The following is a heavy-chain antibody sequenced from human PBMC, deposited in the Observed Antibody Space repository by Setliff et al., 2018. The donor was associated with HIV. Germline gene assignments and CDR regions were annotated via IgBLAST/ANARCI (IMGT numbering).Heavy chain of an antibody. CDR3: ARAYYHDSSGYQGFDY. J-gene: IGHJ4*02. CDR2: ISAYTGNT. Sequence: ASVKVSCKTSGYSVATHGLSWVRQAPGEGLEWMGWISAYTGNTNYAQKFHGRVSMTTDSSTSTGYMELTSLRSDDTAVYYCARAYYHDSSGYQGFDYWGQGTLVTVSS. CDR1: GYSVATHG. D-gene: IGHD3-22*01. V-gene: IGHV1-18*01.